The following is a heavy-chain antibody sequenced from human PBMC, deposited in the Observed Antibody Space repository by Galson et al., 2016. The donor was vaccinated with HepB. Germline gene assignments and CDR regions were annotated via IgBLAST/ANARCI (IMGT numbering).Heavy chain of an antibody. CDR2: IYSSGST. Sequence: SETLSLTCTVSGGSISSYSWSWNRQPPGKGLAWIGYIYSSGSTNYNPSLKSRVPISVDTSKNQFSLKLSSVTAADTSVYNCSRQDFYYDFRSGYYEHSGFDYWGQGTLVTVSS. J-gene: IGHJ4*02. D-gene: IGHD3-3*01. CDR3: SRQDFYYDFRSGYYEHSGFDY. CDR1: GGSISSYS. V-gene: IGHV4-59*08.